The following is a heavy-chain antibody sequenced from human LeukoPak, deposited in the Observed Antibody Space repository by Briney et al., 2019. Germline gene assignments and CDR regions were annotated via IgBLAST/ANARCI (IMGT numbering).Heavy chain of an antibody. D-gene: IGHD3-22*01. CDR2: ISVYNGNT. CDR3: ARDINGYYYDSHGYYPTDL. J-gene: IGHJ5*02. CDR1: GYIFTSYG. V-gene: IGHV1-18*01. Sequence: GASVKVSCKASGYIFTSYGISWVRQAPGQGLEWMGWISVYNGNTNYPQRLQGRVTMTTDTSTTIAYMELRSLRSDDTAVYYCARDINGYYYDSHGYYPTDLWGQGTLVTVSS.